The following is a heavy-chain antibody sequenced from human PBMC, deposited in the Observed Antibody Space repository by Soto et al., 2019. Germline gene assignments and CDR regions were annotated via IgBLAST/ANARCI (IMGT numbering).Heavy chain of an antibody. CDR3: TFLWFGAADYYYYGMDV. D-gene: IGHD3-10*01. V-gene: IGHV3-15*07. CDR2: IKSKTDGGTT. CDR1: GFTFSNAW. Sequence: GGSLRLSCAASGFTFSNAWMNWVRQAPGKGLEWVGRIKSKTDGGTTDYAAPVKGRFTISRDDSKNTLYLQMNSLKTEDTAVYYCTFLWFGAADYYYYGMDVWGQGTTVTVSS. J-gene: IGHJ6*02.